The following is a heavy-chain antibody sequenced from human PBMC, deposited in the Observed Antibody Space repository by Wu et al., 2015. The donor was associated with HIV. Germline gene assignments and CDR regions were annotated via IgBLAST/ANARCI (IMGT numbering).Heavy chain of an antibody. V-gene: IGHV1-69*05. Sequence: QVQLVQSGAEVKKPGSSVKVSCKASGDTFIRYAISWVRQAPGQGFEWMGGIIPIVGTPKYAQRFHGRVTISTDEDMTTAYMELSNLRYDDSAIYYCATYPGWTGVLDAFDMWGQGTLVTVSS. CDR1: GDTFIRYA. CDR3: ATYPGWTGVLDAFDM. CDR2: IIPIVGTP. J-gene: IGHJ3*02. D-gene: IGHD3/OR15-3a*01.